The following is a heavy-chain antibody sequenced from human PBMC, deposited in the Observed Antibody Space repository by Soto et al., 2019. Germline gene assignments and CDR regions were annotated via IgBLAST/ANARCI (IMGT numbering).Heavy chain of an antibody. CDR2: VSGGGGST. J-gene: IGHJ4*02. Sequence: EVQLLESGGGLVQPGGSLRLSCAASGFTFSIYGMSWVRQAPGKGLEWVSAVSGGGGSTYYADSVKGRFTVSRDNSKNTLDLQMNSLRAEDTAIYYCAKTILRAAAGTGYFNYWGQGTLVTVSS. V-gene: IGHV3-23*01. CDR3: AKTILRAAAGTGYFNY. CDR1: GFTFSIYG. D-gene: IGHD6-13*01.